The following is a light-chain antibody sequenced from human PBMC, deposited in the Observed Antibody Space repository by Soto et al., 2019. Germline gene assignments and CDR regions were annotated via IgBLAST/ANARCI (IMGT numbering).Light chain of an antibody. Sequence: QMSQSPYTLSASVGDRVTITCRASQSISSWLAWYQQKPGKAPKLLIYDASSLESGVPSRFSGSGSGTEFTLTISSLQPDDFATYYCQQYNSYSQTFGQGTK. V-gene: IGKV1-5*01. CDR3: QQYNSYSQT. J-gene: IGKJ1*01. CDR2: DAS. CDR1: QSISSW.